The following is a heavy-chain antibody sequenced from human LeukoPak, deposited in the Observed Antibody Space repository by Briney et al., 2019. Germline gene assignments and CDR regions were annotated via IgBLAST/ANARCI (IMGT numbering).Heavy chain of an antibody. CDR1: GGSISSSSYY. V-gene: IGHV4-61*02. CDR3: ARVSGWYEY. D-gene: IGHD6-19*01. Sequence: PSETLSLTCTVSGGSISSSSYYWSWIRQPAGKGLEWIGRIYTSGSTNYNPSLKSRVTMSVDTSKNQFSLKLSSVTAADTAVYYCARVSGWYEYWGQGTLVTVSS. CDR2: IYTSGST. J-gene: IGHJ4*02.